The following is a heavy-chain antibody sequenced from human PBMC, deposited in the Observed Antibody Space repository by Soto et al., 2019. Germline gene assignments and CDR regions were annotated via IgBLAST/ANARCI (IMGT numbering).Heavy chain of an antibody. CDR2: IKSKTDGGTT. Sequence: GGSLRLSCAASGFTFSNAWMSWVRQAPGKGLEWVGRIKSKTDGGTTDYAAPVKGRFTISRDDSKNTLYLQMNSLKTEDTAVYYCARGYYGSGSYFQAYYDNWGQGTLVTVSS. D-gene: IGHD3-10*01. V-gene: IGHV3-15*01. J-gene: IGHJ4*02. CDR1: GFTFSNAW. CDR3: ARGYYGSGSYFQAYYDN.